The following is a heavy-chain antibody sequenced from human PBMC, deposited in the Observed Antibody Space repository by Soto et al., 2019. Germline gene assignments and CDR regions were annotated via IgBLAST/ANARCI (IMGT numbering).Heavy chain of an antibody. CDR1: GDSINNRSYY. Sequence: NLSETLSLTCTVTGDSINNRSYYWGWIRQPPGKGLEWIGSIYYSGSTYNNPSLKSRVSMSVDTSKNQFSLKLRSVTAADTALYYCARQRTSVVTQAYFDSWGQGSLVTVSS. J-gene: IGHJ4*02. CDR3: ARQRTSVVTQAYFDS. D-gene: IGHD2-21*02. CDR2: IYYSGST. V-gene: IGHV4-39*01.